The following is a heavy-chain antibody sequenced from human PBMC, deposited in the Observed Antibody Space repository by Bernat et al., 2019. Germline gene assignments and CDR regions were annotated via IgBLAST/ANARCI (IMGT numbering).Heavy chain of an antibody. CDR2: ISGDGGST. CDR3: AVRRGATFDY. D-gene: IGHD3-16*01. Sequence: EVQLVESGGGVVQPGGSLRLSCAASGFTFDDYAMHWVRQAPGKGLEWVSLISGDGGSTYYANSVKGRFTISRDNSKSTLYLQMSSLRTEDTALYYCAVRRGATFDYWGQGTLVTVSS. CDR1: GFTFDDYA. V-gene: IGHV3-43*02. J-gene: IGHJ4*02.